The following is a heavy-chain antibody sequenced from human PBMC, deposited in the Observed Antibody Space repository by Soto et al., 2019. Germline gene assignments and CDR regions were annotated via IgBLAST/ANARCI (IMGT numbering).Heavy chain of an antibody. CDR2: IIPTLGIA. CDR3: ARDAADIVVVPAAPGLDY. CDR1: GYTFSSYA. V-gene: IGHV1-69*04. J-gene: IGHJ4*02. Sequence: SVKVSCKASGYTFSSYAISWVRQAPGQGLEWMGRIIPTLGIANYAQKFQGRVTITADKSTSTAYMELSSLRSEDTAVYYCARDAADIVVVPAAPGLDYWGQGTLVTVSS. D-gene: IGHD2-2*01.